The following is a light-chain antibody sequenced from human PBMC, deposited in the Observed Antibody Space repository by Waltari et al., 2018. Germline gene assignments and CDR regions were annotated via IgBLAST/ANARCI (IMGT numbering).Light chain of an antibody. Sequence: EVLLTPSPVTLSVSPGEPATLSCRASESVNSDLAWYYQKPGQAPRLLMYASSARATGVPVRFTGSGFDTDFTLTISSLQSEDLGIYHCQQYNKWPPTFGGGTKVEIK. CDR2: ASS. CDR3: QQYNKWPPT. CDR1: ESVNSD. J-gene: IGKJ4*01. V-gene: IGKV3-15*01.